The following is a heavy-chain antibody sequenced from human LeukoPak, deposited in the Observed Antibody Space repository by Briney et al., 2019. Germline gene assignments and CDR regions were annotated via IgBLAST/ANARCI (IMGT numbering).Heavy chain of an antibody. CDR1: GFTFSDYY. J-gene: IGHJ4*02. Sequence: GGSLRLSCAASGFTFSDYYMSWMGQAPGKGLEWVSYISSSGSTIYYADSVKGRFTISRDNAKNSLYLQMNSLRAEDTAVYYCARDSGSGYSNYWGQGTLVTVSS. CDR3: ARDSGSGYSNY. V-gene: IGHV3-11*01. D-gene: IGHD3-22*01. CDR2: ISSSGSTI.